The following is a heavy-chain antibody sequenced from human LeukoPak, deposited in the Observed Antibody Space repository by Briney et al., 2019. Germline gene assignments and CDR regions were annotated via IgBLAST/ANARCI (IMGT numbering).Heavy chain of an antibody. D-gene: IGHD2-21*02. CDR3: VRDSRNCGGDCYAFDI. CDR2: IYSGGST. CDR1: GFIVNSNY. J-gene: IGHJ3*02. Sequence: GGSLRLSCAASGFIVNSNYMSWVRQAPGKGLEWVSVIYSGGSTKHADSVKGRFTISRDNSKNTLYLQMNSLRAEDTAVYYCVRDSRNCGGDCYAFDIWGQGTMVSVSS. V-gene: IGHV3-53*01.